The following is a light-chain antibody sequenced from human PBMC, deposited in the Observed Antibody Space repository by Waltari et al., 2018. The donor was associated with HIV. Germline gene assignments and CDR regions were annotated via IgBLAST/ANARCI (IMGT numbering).Light chain of an antibody. V-gene: IGLV1-40*01. CDR3: QSYDSGLSVV. CDR1: SSTTGAGFD. CDR2: GDT. J-gene: IGLJ3*02. Sequence: QSVLTQPPSVSGAPGQRVTISCTRNSSTTGAGFDVPWYQQLPETAPKLLIYGDTNRPSGVPDRFSGSKSGTSAPLAITGLQAEDEADYYCQSYDSGLSVVFGGGTKLTVL.